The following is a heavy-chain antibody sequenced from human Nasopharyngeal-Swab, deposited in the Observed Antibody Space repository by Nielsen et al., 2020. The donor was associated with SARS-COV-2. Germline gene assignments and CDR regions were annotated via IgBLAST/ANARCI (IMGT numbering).Heavy chain of an antibody. CDR2: IYYSGST. CDR1: GGSISSYY. Sequence: SETLSLTCTVSGGSISSYYWSWIRQPPGKGLEWIGYIYYSGSTNYNPSLKSRVTISVDTSKNQFSLKLSSVTAADMAVYYCARDHQYSSSWFGRGYNWFDPWGQGTLVTVSS. D-gene: IGHD6-13*01. V-gene: IGHV4-59*01. CDR3: ARDHQYSSSWFGRGYNWFDP. J-gene: IGHJ5*02.